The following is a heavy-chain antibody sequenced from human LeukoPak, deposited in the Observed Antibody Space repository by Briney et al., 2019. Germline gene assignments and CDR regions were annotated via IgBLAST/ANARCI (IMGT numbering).Heavy chain of an antibody. V-gene: IGHV3-21*01. CDR1: GFTFNKYT. Sequence: GGSLRLSCAASGFTFNKYTMNWVRQAPGKGLEWVSSISTSSSYIYYADSVKGRFTISRDNAKNSLYLQMNSLRAEDTAVYYCARERYYYGMDVWGKGTTVTVSS. CDR3: ARERYYYGMDV. J-gene: IGHJ6*04. CDR2: ISTSSSYI. D-gene: IGHD1-14*01.